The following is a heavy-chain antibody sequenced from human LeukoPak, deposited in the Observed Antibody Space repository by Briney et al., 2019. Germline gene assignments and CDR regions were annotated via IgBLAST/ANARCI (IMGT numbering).Heavy chain of an antibody. V-gene: IGHV3-9*01. J-gene: IGHJ4*02. CDR1: GFTFDDYA. Sequence: GGSLRLSCAASGFTFDDYAMHWVRQAPGKGLEWVSGISWNSGSIGYADSVKGRFTISRDNAKNSLYLQMNSLRAEDTALYYCAKDIIPGSGSYPSYYFDYWGQGXLVTXSS. CDR2: ISWNSGSI. D-gene: IGHD3-10*01. CDR3: AKDIIPGSGSYPSYYFDY.